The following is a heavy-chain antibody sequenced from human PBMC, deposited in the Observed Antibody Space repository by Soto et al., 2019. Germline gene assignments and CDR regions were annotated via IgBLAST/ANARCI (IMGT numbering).Heavy chain of an antibody. CDR3: ARDRNYDFWSGYYNYYYYYMDV. D-gene: IGHD3-3*01. V-gene: IGHV4-59*01. CDR1: GGSISSYY. Sequence: PSETRSLTCTVSGGSISSYYWSWIRQPPGKGLEWIGYIYYSGSTNYNPSLKSRVTISIDTSKNQFSLKLSSVTAADTAVYYCARDRNYDFWSGYYNYYYYYMDVWGKGPTVT. J-gene: IGHJ6*03. CDR2: IYYSGST.